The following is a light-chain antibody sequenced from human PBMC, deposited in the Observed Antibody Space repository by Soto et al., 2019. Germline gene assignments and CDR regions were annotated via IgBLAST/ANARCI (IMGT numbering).Light chain of an antibody. J-gene: IGKJ5*01. CDR1: QSVSRN. CDR2: GAS. Sequence: MTQSPSTLSPSAGDRATITCRATQSVSRNLAWYQQKPGKAPRLLLYGASTRDTGIPARFSGSGSGTDFTLTISSLQPEDFAVYYCQQSSSWPMTFGQGTPLEIK. CDR3: QQSSSWPMT. V-gene: IGKV3-15*01.